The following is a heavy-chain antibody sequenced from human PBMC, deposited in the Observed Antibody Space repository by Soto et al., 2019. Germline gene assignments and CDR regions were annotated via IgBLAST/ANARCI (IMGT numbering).Heavy chain of an antibody. J-gene: IGHJ4*02. CDR3: AKERSTIFGVVTYYFDY. CDR1: GFTFSSYA. D-gene: IGHD3-3*01. V-gene: IGHV3-30*18. Sequence: QVQLVESGGGVVQPGRSLRLSCAASGFTFSSYAMHWVRQTPDKGLEWVAFLSYDGSHYYYADSVKGRFTISRDNSKNTLYLQMNSLTVEDTAVSYCAKERSTIFGVVTYYFDYWGPGTLVTVSS. CDR2: LSYDGSHY.